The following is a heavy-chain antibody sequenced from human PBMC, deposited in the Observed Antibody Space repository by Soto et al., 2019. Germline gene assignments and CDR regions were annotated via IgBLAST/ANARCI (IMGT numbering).Heavy chain of an antibody. CDR3: GRLNGYCVRTNCHGYYGMDV. J-gene: IGHJ6*02. D-gene: IGHD2-2*03. V-gene: IGHV4-39*01. CDR2: IYSSENT. Sequence: QLQLQESGPGLVKPSETLSLTCTVSGGSVSSNSYSWGWVRQSPGKGLEWIGTIYSSENTYYNPSLLSRVTRSVATSKHYFSLRLISVTAADTAVYYCGRLNGYCVRTNCHGYYGMDVWGQGTTVTVSS. CDR1: GGSVSSNSYS.